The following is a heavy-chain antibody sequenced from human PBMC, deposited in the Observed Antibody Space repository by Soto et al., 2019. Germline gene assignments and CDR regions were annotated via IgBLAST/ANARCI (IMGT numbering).Heavy chain of an antibody. CDR1: GGSISSGTYY. CDR3: ARDSDFGAGGSCYGNFAF. D-gene: IGHD2-15*01. Sequence: SETLSLTCTVSGGSISSGTYYWTWVRQRPGEGLEWIGFISHSGRTYYNPSLKSRAAISVDTSENQFSLRLSSVTAADTAVYFCARDSDFGAGGSCYGNFAFWGQGTLVTVSS. V-gene: IGHV4-31*03. CDR2: ISHSGRT. J-gene: IGHJ4*02.